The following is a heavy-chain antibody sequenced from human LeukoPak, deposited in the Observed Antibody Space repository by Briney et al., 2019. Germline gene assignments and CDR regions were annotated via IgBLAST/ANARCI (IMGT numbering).Heavy chain of an antibody. CDR1: GFTFSDYA. J-gene: IGHJ4*02. CDR2: LGARGDV. Sequence: GGSLRLSCVGSGFTFSDYAMNWVRQTPGKGLEWISSLGARGDVFYADSVQGRFTISRDNSNNTAHLQMNSLRPEDTAIYYCTKRGPGPVAGSYDFWGQGTLVTVSS. CDR3: TKRGPGPVAGSYDF. V-gene: IGHV3-23*01. D-gene: IGHD6-19*01.